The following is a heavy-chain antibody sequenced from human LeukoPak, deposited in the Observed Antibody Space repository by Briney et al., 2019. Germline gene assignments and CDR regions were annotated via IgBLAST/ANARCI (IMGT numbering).Heavy chain of an antibody. CDR2: INHSGSA. CDR3: ARQTAKNVDTARFDY. CDR1: GGSISSYY. Sequence: SSETLSLTCTVSGGSISSYYWSWIRQPPGKGLEWIGEINHSGSANYNPSLKSRVTISLDTSKNQFSLRLSSVTAADTAVYYCARQTAKNVDTARFDYWGQGTLVTVSS. D-gene: IGHD5-18*01. J-gene: IGHJ4*02. V-gene: IGHV4-59*08.